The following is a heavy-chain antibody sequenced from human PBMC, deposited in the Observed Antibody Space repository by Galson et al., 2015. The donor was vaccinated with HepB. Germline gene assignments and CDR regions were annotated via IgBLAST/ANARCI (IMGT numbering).Heavy chain of an antibody. V-gene: IGHV3-30*18. J-gene: IGHJ4*02. D-gene: IGHD3-22*01. CDR3: AKGPYYYDSSGSSDY. CDR1: EFTFSSYG. CDR2: ISYDGSNK. Sequence: SLRLSCAASEFTFSSYGMHWVRQAPGKGLEWVAVISYDGSNKYYADSVKGRFTISRDNSKNTLYLQMNSLRAEDTAVYYCAKGPYYYDSSGSSDYWGQGTLVTVSS.